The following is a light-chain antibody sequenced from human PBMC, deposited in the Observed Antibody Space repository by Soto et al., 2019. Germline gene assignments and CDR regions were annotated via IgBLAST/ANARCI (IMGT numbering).Light chain of an antibody. CDR1: QSVGRY. CDR2: DAS. V-gene: IGKV3-11*01. J-gene: IGKJ4*01. Sequence: EIVLTQSPATLSLSPGERVTLSCRASQSVGRYIAWYQHKPGQAPRLLIYDASNRATGIPARFSGSGSGTDFTLTISSLEPEYFADYYCQQRSNWLTFGGGTKVEIK. CDR3: QQRSNWLT.